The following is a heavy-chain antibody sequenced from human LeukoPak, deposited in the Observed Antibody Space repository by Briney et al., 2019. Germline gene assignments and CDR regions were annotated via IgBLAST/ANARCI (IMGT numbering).Heavy chain of an antibody. CDR1: GFTFSNYA. D-gene: IGHD6-13*01. J-gene: IGHJ4*02. V-gene: IGHV3-30-3*01. CDR2: ISFNGDTK. CDR3: AKGGNIAAADHFDY. Sequence: GGSLRLSCAASGFTFSNYAIHWVRQAPGKRPEWVSVISFNGDTKLYADSVRGRFTISRDNSKNTLYLQMNSLRAEDTAVYYCAKGGNIAAADHFDYWGQGTLVTVSS.